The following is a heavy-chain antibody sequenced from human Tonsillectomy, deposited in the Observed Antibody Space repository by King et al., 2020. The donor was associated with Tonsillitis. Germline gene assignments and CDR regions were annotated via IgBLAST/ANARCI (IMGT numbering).Heavy chain of an antibody. J-gene: IGHJ3*02. Sequence: QLVQSGAEVKKPGASVKVSCKASGYTFTDYYIHWVRQAPGQGLEWVAIISPSGGGSSNAQKFQGRVTMTRDTSTSTVYMELKSLRSDDTAVYYCARVTSSGEFEAFDIWGQGTMVTVSS. CDR2: ISPSGGGS. CDR1: GYTFTDYY. D-gene: IGHD3-10*01. CDR3: ARVTSSGEFEAFDI. V-gene: IGHV1-46*01.